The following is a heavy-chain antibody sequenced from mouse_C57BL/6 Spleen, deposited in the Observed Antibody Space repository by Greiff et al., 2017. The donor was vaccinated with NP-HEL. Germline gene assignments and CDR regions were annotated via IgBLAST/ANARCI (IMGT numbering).Heavy chain of an antibody. CDR2: INPNNGGT. CDR1: GYTFTDYN. V-gene: IGHV1-18*01. D-gene: IGHD1-1*01. J-gene: IGHJ2*01. CDR3: ARGGHLLHYYGSSYFDY. Sequence: VQLQQSGPELVKPGASVKIPCKASGYTFTDYNMDWVKQSHGKSLEWIGDINPNNGGTIYNQKFKGKATLTVDKSSSTAYMGLRSLTSEDTAVYYCARGGHLLHYYGSSYFDYWGQGTTLTVSS.